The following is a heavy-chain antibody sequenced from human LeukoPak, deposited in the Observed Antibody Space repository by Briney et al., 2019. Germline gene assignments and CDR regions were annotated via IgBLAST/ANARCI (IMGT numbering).Heavy chain of an antibody. D-gene: IGHD3-22*01. Sequence: GGSLRLSCAASGFTFDDYGMSWVRHASGKGLEWVSGINWNGGSTGYADSVKGRFTISRDNAKNSLYLQMNSLRAEDTALYYCARDGIDYDSSGYLDYWGQGTLVTVSS. CDR3: ARDGIDYDSSGYLDY. CDR2: INWNGGST. V-gene: IGHV3-20*04. J-gene: IGHJ4*02. CDR1: GFTFDDYG.